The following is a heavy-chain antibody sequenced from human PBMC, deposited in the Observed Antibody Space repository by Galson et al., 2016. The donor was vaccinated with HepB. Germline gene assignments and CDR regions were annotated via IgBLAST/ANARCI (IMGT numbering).Heavy chain of an antibody. CDR3: AGDREGRGDDGDYPYY. CDR1: GFSFSGPY. J-gene: IGHJ4*02. D-gene: IGHD4-17*01. Sequence: SLRLSCAAYGFSFSGPYLSWLRQAPGKGLEWLAYISTSDSTTHSEDAGQGRVTISRDNAKKSAFLQMNRLSVEDTAICYCAGDREGRGDDGDYPYYWGQGTLVLFSS. V-gene: IGHV3-11*01. CDR2: ISTSDSTT.